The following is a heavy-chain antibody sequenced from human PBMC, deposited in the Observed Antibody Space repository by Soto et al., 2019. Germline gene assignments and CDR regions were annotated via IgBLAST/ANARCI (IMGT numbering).Heavy chain of an antibody. CDR2: ISWNSGSI. CDR1: GFTFDDYA. V-gene: IGHV3-9*01. Sequence: DVQLVESGGGLVQPGRSLRLSCAASGFTFDDYAMHWVRQAPGKGLEWVSGISWNSGSIGYADSVKGRFTISRDNAKNSLYLQMNSLRAEDTALYYCAKCDASSYYYYYMDVWGKGTTVTVSS. J-gene: IGHJ6*03. CDR3: AKCDASSYYYYYMDV. D-gene: IGHD6-13*01.